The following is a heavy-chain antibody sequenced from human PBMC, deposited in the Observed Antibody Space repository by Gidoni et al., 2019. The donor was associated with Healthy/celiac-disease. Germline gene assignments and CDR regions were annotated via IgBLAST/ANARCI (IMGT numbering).Heavy chain of an antibody. Sequence: EVQLLESGGGLVQPGGSLRLSCAASGFTFSSYAMSWVRQAPGKGLEWVSAIRGSGSRTYYADSVKGRCTISRDKYKNTLYMQMNSLRAEDTAVYYCAKDRDNGNDVFDPWGQGTLVTVSS. CDR3: AKDRDNGNDVFDP. D-gene: IGHD1-20*01. J-gene: IGHJ5*02. V-gene: IGHV3-23*01. CDR1: GFTFSSYA. CDR2: IRGSGSRT.